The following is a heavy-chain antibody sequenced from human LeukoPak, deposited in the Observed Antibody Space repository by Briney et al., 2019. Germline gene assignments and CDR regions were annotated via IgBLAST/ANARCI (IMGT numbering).Heavy chain of an antibody. Sequence: PGGSLRLSCAASGFTFSTYSMNWVRQAPGKGLEWVSYIGSSSGTIYYADSVKGRFTVSRDNAKNSLYLQMNSLRAEDTAVYYCARHYCTGSRCSSGAFDYWVREPWSPSPQ. D-gene: IGHD2-8*02. V-gene: IGHV3-48*01. CDR3: ARHYCTGSRCSSGAFDY. J-gene: IGHJ4*02. CDR1: GFTFSTYS. CDR2: IGSSSGTI.